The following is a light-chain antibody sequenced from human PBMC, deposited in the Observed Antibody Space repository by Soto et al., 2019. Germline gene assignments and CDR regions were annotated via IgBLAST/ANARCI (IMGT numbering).Light chain of an antibody. CDR3: ATWDDSRNGFYV. J-gene: IGLJ1*01. V-gene: IGLV1-47*01. CDR2: RNN. CDR1: TSNIGSNY. Sequence: QSVLTQPPSASGTPGQGVTISCSGSTSNIGSNYVYWYQQLPGTAPKLLIYRNNPRPSGVPDRFSGSKSGTSASLAISGLRSDDEADYFCATWDDSRNGFYVFGTGTKLTVL.